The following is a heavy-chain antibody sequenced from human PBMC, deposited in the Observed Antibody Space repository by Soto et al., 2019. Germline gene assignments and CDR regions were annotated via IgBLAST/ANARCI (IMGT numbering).Heavy chain of an antibody. CDR1: GGSISSYY. CDR2: IYYSGST. CDR3: ARAKGVRDPFDY. Sequence: KPSETLSLTGPVSGGSISSYYWSWIRQPPGKGLEWIGYIYYSGSTNYNPSLKSRVTISVDTSKNQFSLKLSSVTAADTAVYYCARAKGVRDPFDYWGQGTLVTVSS. J-gene: IGHJ4*02. V-gene: IGHV4-59*01. D-gene: IGHD3-10*01.